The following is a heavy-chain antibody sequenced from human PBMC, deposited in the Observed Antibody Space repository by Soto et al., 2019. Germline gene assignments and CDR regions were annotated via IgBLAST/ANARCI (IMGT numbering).Heavy chain of an antibody. CDR3: AKDPAIAVAGIVYYYGMDV. CDR1: GFTFSSYA. V-gene: IGHV3-23*01. D-gene: IGHD6-19*01. Sequence: GGSLRLSCAASGFTFSSYAMSWVRQAPGKGLEWVSAISGSGGSTYYADSVKGRFTISRDNSKNTLYLQMNSLRAEDTAVYYCAKDPAIAVAGIVYYYGMDVWGQGTTVTVSS. CDR2: ISGSGGST. J-gene: IGHJ6*02.